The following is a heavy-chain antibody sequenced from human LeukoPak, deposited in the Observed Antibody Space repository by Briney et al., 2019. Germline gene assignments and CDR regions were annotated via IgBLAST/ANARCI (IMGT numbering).Heavy chain of an antibody. D-gene: IGHD3-3*01. CDR1: GFTFSSYA. J-gene: IGHJ4*02. V-gene: IGHV3-30-3*01. Sequence: PGRSLRLSCAASGFTFSSYAMHWVRQAPGKGLEWVAVISYDGSNKYYADSVKGRFTISRDNSKNTLYLQMNSLRAEDTAVYYCARDKLAPPHYDFWSGYPGDYWGQGTLVTVSS. CDR3: ARDKLAPPHYDFWSGYPGDY. CDR2: ISYDGSNK.